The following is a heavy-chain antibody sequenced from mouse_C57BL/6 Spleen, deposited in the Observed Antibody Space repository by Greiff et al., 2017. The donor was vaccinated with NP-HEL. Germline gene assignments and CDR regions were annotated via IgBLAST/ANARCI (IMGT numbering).Heavy chain of an antibody. CDR1: GFTFSDYG. V-gene: IGHV5-17*01. D-gene: IGHD4-1*01. Sequence: EVMLVESGGGLVKPGGSLKLSCAASGFTFSDYGMHWVRQAPEKGLEWVAYISSGSSTIYYADTVKGRFTISRDNAKNTLFLQMTSLRSEDTAMYYCARSPNWDDCYFDVWGTGTTVTVSS. CDR3: ARSPNWDDCYFDV. CDR2: ISSGSSTI. J-gene: IGHJ1*03.